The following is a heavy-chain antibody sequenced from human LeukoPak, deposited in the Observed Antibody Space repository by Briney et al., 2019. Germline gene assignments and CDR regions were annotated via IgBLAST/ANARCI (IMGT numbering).Heavy chain of an antibody. CDR2: MPYSGSA. CDR3: ARDFGGRDGYTGYWFFDL. CDR1: GGSFSTCY. D-gene: IGHD5-24*01. V-gene: IGHV4-59*01. J-gene: IGHJ2*01. Sequence: SETLSLTCSVSGGSFSTCYWSWIRQPRGKGLEGSGYMPYSGSATYNPSLTSRVTLSVDTSKHQFSLKLNSVTAADTAVYYCARDFGGRDGYTGYWFFDLWGRGTLVTVSS.